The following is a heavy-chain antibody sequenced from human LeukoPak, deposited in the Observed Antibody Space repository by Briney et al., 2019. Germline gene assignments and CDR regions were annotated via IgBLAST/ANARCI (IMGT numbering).Heavy chain of an antibody. Sequence: GGSLRLSCAASGFTFSSYSMNWVRQAPGKGLEWVSSISSSSSYIYYADSVKGRFTISRDNAKNSLYLQMNSLRAEDTAVYYCARKDYGDYGSSAFDIWGQGTMVTVSS. V-gene: IGHV3-21*01. CDR2: ISSSSSYI. J-gene: IGHJ3*02. CDR1: GFTFSSYS. CDR3: ARKDYGDYGSSAFDI. D-gene: IGHD4-17*01.